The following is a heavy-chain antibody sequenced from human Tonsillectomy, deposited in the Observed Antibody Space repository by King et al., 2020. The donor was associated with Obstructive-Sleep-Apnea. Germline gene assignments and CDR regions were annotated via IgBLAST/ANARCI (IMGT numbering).Heavy chain of an antibody. V-gene: IGHV3-30*18. D-gene: IGHD5-12*01. CDR3: AKERTVARSRAFDI. CDR1: GFTFSSYG. Sequence: VQLVESGGGVVQPGRSLRLSCAASGFTFSSYGMHWVRQAPGKGLGWGAVISYDGSNKYYADSVKGRFTISRDNSKNTLYLQMNSLRAEDTAVYYCAKERTVARSRAFDIWGQGTMVTVSS. CDR2: ISYDGSNK. J-gene: IGHJ3*02.